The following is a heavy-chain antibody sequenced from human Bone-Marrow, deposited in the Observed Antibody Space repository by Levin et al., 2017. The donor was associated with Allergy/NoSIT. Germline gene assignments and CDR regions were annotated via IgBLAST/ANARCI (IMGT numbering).Heavy chain of an antibody. CDR3: ARLSLPSYGGPFDY. D-gene: IGHD5-18*01. CDR1: GGSISSYY. Sequence: PGGSLRLSCTVSGGSISSYYWSWIRQPAGKGLEWIGRIYTSGSTNYNPSLKSRVTMSVDTSKNQFSLKLSSVTAADTAVYYCARLSLPSYGGPFDYWGQGTLVTVSS. CDR2: IYTSGST. V-gene: IGHV4-4*07. J-gene: IGHJ4*02.